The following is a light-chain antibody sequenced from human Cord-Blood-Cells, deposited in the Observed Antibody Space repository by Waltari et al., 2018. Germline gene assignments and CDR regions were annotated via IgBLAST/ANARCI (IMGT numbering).Light chain of an antibody. CDR2: EGS. CDR3: CSYAGSSTWV. V-gene: IGLV2-23*01. Sequence: QSALTQPASVSGSPGQSITISSTGTSSDVGSYNLVSWYQQHPGKAPKLMIYEGSQRPSGVSNRFSGSKSGNTASLTISGLQAEDEADYYCCSYAGSSTWVFGGGTKLTVL. J-gene: IGLJ3*02. CDR1: SSDVGSYNL.